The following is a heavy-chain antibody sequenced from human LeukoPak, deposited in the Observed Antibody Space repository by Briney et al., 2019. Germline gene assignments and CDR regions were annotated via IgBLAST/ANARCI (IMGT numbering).Heavy chain of an antibody. D-gene: IGHD6-13*01. J-gene: IGHJ4*02. CDR2: ISGSGGST. CDR1: GFTFSSYA. Sequence: GGSLRLSCAASGFTFSSYAMSWVRQAPGKGLEWVSDISGSGGSTYYADSVKGRFTISRDNSKNTLSLQMNSLRAEDTAVYYCAKVPPAAAATSSPFDYWGQGTLVTVSS. V-gene: IGHV3-23*01. CDR3: AKVPPAAAATSSPFDY.